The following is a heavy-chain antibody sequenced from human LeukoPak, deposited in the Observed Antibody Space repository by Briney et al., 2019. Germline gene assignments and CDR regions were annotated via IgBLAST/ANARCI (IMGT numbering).Heavy chain of an antibody. CDR2: IYHSGST. D-gene: IGHD1-26*01. Sequence: SETLSLTCTVSGYSISSGYYWGWIRQPPGKGLEWIGSIYHSGSTYYNPSLKSRVTISVDTSKNQFSLKLSSVTAADTAVYYCAREVRSAWASFDPWGQGTLVTVSS. CDR3: AREVRSAWASFDP. J-gene: IGHJ5*02. CDR1: GYSISSGYY. V-gene: IGHV4-38-2*02.